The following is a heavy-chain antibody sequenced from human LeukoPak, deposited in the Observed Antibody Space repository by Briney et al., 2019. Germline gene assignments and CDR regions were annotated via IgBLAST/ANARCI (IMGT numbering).Heavy chain of an antibody. J-gene: IGHJ3*02. CDR2: IKQDGSEK. D-gene: IGHD3-16*01. CDR3: ARDTGGRQPREVGAFDI. V-gene: IGHV3-7*01. CDR1: GFTFSSYE. Sequence: GGSLRLSCTASGFTFSSYEMNWVRQAPGKGLEWVANIKQDGSEKYYVDSVKGRFTISRDNAKNSLYLQMNSLRAEDTAVYYCARDTGGRQPREVGAFDIWGQGTMVTVSS.